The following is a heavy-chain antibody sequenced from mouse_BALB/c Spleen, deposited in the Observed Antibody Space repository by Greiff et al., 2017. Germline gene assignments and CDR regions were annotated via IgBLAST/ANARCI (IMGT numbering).Heavy chain of an antibody. D-gene: IGHD2-4*01. Sequence: QVQLQQPGAELVRPGASVKISCKATGYTFSSYWIEWVKQRPGHGLEWIGEILPGSGSTNYNEKFKGKATFTADTSSNTAYMQLSSLTSEDSAVYYCASNYDYLYAMDYWGQGTSVTVSS. V-gene: IGHV1-9*01. J-gene: IGHJ4*01. CDR3: ASNYDYLYAMDY. CDR2: ILPGSGST. CDR1: GYTFSSYW.